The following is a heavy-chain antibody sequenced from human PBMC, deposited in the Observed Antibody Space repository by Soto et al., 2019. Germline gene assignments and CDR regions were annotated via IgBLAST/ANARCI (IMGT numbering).Heavy chain of an antibody. V-gene: IGHV3-30*18. D-gene: IGHD2-15*01. CDR3: AKVSYRFEVAATFFQH. J-gene: IGHJ1*01. CDR1: GFTFSSYG. CDR2: ISYDGSNK. Sequence: SLRLSCAASGFTFSSYGMHWVRQAPGKGLEWVAVISYDGSNKYYADSVKGRFTISRDNSKNTLYLQMNSLRAEDTAVYYCAKVSYRFEVAATFFQHWGQGTLVTVSS.